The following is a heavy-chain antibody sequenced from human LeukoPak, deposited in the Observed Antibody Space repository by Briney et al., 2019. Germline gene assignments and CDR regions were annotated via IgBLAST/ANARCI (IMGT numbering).Heavy chain of an antibody. Sequence: SETLSLTCTVSGGSISSYYWSWIRQPPGKGLEWIGYIYYSGSTNYNPSLKSRVTISVDTSKNQFSLKLSSVTAADTAVYHCARHLLYSGSYYVDYWGQGTLVTVSS. CDR3: ARHLLYSGSYYVDY. J-gene: IGHJ4*02. CDR1: GGSISSYY. D-gene: IGHD1-26*01. V-gene: IGHV4-59*08. CDR2: IYYSGST.